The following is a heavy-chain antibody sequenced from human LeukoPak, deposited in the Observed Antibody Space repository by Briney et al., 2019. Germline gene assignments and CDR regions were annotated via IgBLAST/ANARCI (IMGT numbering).Heavy chain of an antibody. CDR2: INHSGST. D-gene: IGHD3-10*01. CDR1: GGSFSGYY. CDR3: ARIDYGSGSYYKGDY. Sequence: NPSETLSLTCAVYGGSFSGYYWSWIRQPPGKGLEWIGEINHSGSTNYNPSLKSRDTISVDTSKNQFSLKLSSVTAADTAVYYCARIDYGSGSYYKGDYWGQGTLVTVSS. V-gene: IGHV4-34*01. J-gene: IGHJ4*02.